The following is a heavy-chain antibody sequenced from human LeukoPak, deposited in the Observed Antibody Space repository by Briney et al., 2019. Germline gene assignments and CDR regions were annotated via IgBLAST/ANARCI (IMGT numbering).Heavy chain of an antibody. J-gene: IGHJ3*02. D-gene: IGHD4-17*01. CDR3: ATTVTPGGAFDI. Sequence: GSLRLSCAASGFTFSSYSMNWVRQAPGKGLEWVSYISSSSSTIYYADSVKGRFTISRDNAKNSLYLQMNSLRAEDTAVYYCATTVTPGGAFDIWGQGTMVTVSS. V-gene: IGHV3-48*01. CDR1: GFTFSSYS. CDR2: ISSSSSTI.